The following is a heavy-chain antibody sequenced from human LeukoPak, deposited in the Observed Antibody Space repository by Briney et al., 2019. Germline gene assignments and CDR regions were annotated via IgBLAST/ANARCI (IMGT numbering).Heavy chain of an antibody. CDR2: ISGSGGST. D-gene: IGHD2-2*01. CDR3: AKQVVPAAIDWFDP. J-gene: IGHJ5*02. Sequence: GGSLRLSCAASGFTFSNYEMNWVRQAPGKGLEWVSAISGSGGSTYYADSVKGRFTISRDNSKNTLYLQMNSLRAEDTAVYYCAKQVVPAAIDWFDPWGQGTLVTVSS. CDR1: GFTFSNYE. V-gene: IGHV3-23*01.